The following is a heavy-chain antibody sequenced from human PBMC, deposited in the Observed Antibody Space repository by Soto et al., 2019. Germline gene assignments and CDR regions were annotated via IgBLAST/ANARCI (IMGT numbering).Heavy chain of an antibody. J-gene: IGHJ5*02. CDR3: ARELIAARRFDP. Sequence: ASVKVSCKASGYTFTSYGISWVRQAPGQGLEWMGWTSAYNGNTNYAQKLQGRVTMTTDTSTSTAYMELRSLRSDDTAVYYCARELIAARRFDPWGQGTLVTVSS. V-gene: IGHV1-18*01. CDR2: TSAYNGNT. D-gene: IGHD6-6*01. CDR1: GYTFTSYG.